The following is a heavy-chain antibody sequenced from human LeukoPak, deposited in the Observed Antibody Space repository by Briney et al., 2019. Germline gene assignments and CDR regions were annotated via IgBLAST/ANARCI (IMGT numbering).Heavy chain of an antibody. J-gene: IGHJ4*02. V-gene: IGHV3-23*01. CDR3: ASQPPYCTSTSCYVDY. D-gene: IGHD2-2*01. Sequence: PGGSLRLSCAASGFTFSSYAMSWVRQAPGKGLEWVSAISGSGGSTYYADSVKGRFTISRDNPKNTLYLQMNSLRAEDAAVYYCASQPPYCTSTSCYVDYWGQGTLVTVSS. CDR2: ISGSGGST. CDR1: GFTFSSYA.